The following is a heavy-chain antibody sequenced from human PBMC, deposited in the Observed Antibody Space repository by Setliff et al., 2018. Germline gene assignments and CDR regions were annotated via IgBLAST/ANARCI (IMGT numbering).Heavy chain of an antibody. J-gene: IGHJ6*03. Sequence: ASVKVSCKASGYTFTSYDTNWVRQATGQGLEWMGWMNPNSGNTGYAQKFQGRVTMTRNTSISTAYMELSSLRSEDTAVYYCARPALYSSSTYYYYYYMDVWGRGTTVTVSS. CDR1: GYTFTSYD. CDR3: ARPALYSSSTYYYYYYMDV. CDR2: MNPNSGNT. D-gene: IGHD6-13*01. V-gene: IGHV1-8*02.